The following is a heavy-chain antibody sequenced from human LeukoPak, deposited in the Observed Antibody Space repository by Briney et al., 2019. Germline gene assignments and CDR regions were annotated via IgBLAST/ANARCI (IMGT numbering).Heavy chain of an antibody. D-gene: IGHD3-3*01. V-gene: IGHV3-30*03. CDR2: ISYDGSNK. CDR1: GFTFSSYG. J-gene: IGHJ6*02. Sequence: PGGSLRLSCAASGFTFSSYGMHWVRQAPGKGLEWVAVISYDGSNKYYADSVKGRFTISRDNSKNTLYLQMNSLRAEDTAVYYCARDYDFWSGSSYGMDVWGQGTTVTVSS. CDR3: ARDYDFWSGSSYGMDV.